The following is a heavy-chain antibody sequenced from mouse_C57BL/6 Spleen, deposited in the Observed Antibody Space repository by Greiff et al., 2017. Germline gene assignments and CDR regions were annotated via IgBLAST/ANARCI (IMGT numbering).Heavy chain of an antibody. D-gene: IGHD2-5*01. Sequence: EVKLQESGAELVKPGASVKLSCTASGFNIKDYYMHWVKQRTEQGLEWIGRIDPEDGETKYAPKFQGKATIPADTSSNTAYLQLSSLTSEDTAVYYCARSLYSNYGNYAMDYWGQGTSVTVAS. CDR2: IDPEDGET. CDR3: ARSLYSNYGNYAMDY. J-gene: IGHJ4*01. V-gene: IGHV14-2*01. CDR1: GFNIKDYY.